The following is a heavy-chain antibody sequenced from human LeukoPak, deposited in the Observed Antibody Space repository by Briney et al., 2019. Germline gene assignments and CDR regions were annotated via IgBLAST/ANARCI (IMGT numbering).Heavy chain of an antibody. J-gene: IGHJ4*02. CDR2: IWYDGSNK. D-gene: IGHD5-18*01. CDR1: GFTFSSYG. Sequence: GGSLRLSCAASGFTFSSYGMHWVRQAPGKGPEWVAVIWYDGSNKYYADSVKGRFTISRDNSKNTLYLQMNSLRAEDTAVYYCGRVDTAVLTGFDYWGRGPLVTVSS. CDR3: GRVDTAVLTGFDY. V-gene: IGHV3-33*01.